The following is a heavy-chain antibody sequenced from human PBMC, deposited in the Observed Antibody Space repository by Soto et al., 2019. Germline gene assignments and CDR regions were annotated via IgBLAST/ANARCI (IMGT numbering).Heavy chain of an antibody. V-gene: IGHV4-31*03. CDR3: ARVEASNYYGTDV. J-gene: IGHJ6*02. D-gene: IGHD2-2*01. Sequence: SETLSLTCTVSGGSISSGGYYWSWIRQHPGKGLEWIGYIYYSGSTYYNPSLKSRVTISVDTSKNQFSLKLSSVTAADTAVYYCARVEASNYYGTDVWGQGTTVTVSS. CDR1: GGSISSGGYY. CDR2: IYYSGST.